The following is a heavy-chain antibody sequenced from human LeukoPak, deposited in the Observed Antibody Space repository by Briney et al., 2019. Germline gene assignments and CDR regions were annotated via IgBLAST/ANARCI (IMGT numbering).Heavy chain of an antibody. D-gene: IGHD4-23*01. V-gene: IGHV4-59*02. J-gene: IGHJ1*01. CDR2: IHYGGSI. CDR1: GGSVTTYF. Sequence: SETLSLTCTVSGGSVTTYFWSWIRQSAGKGLEWIGRIHYGGSINYNPSLKSRVTISIDTSKNQFSLKLSSVTAADTAVYYCARGDSTVTPKYFQYWGQGTLVTVSS. CDR3: ARGDSTVTPKYFQY.